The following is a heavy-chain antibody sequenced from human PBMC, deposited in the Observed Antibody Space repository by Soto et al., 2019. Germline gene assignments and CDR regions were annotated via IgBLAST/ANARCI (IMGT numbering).Heavy chain of an antibody. Sequence: QVQLQESGPGLVKPSETLSLTCTVSGGSISSYYWSWIRQPAGKGLEWIGRIYTSGSTNYNPSLKSRVTMSVDTSKNQFPLKLSSVTAADTAVYYCARDRISSSWPNNWFDPWGQGTLVTVSS. CDR3: ARDRISSSWPNNWFDP. CDR1: GGSISSYY. D-gene: IGHD6-13*01. J-gene: IGHJ5*02. CDR2: IYTSGST. V-gene: IGHV4-4*07.